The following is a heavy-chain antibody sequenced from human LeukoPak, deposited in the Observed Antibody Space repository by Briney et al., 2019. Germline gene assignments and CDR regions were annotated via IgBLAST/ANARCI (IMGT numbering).Heavy chain of an antibody. J-gene: IGHJ6*02. D-gene: IGHD2-15*01. Sequence: GGSLRLSCVASGFTFSSYAMSWVRQAPGKGLEWVSGISGSGGTTYYAGSVKGRFTISRDNSKSTLYLQMNSLRGEDTAVYYCAKGRGSAPFYGMDVWGQGTTVTVS. CDR2: ISGSGGTT. CDR3: AKGRGSAPFYGMDV. CDR1: GFTFSSYA. V-gene: IGHV3-23*01.